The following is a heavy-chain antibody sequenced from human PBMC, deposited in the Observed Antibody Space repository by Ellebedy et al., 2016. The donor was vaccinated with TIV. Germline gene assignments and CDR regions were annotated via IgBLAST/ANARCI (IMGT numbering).Heavy chain of an antibody. CDR1: GGSISSYY. J-gene: IGHJ6*02. V-gene: IGHV4-59*08. CDR3: ARSPSYSSGWYPDLEEYYYYGMDV. CDR2: IFYSGST. D-gene: IGHD6-19*01. Sequence: MPGGSLRLSCTVSGGSISSYYWNWIRQPPGKGLEWIAYIFYSGSTNYNPSLKSRVTISRDTSKNQFSLRLSSVTAADTAVYYCARSPSYSSGWYPDLEEYYYYGMDVWGQGTTVTVSS.